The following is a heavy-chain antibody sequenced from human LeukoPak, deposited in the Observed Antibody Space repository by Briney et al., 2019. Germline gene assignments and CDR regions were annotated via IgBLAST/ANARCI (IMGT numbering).Heavy chain of an antibody. D-gene: IGHD1-7*01. CDR2: FSSGGSA. J-gene: IGHJ4*02. CDR3: ARKQTGTMYDV. CDR1: GGSISSSSYY. Sequence: SETLSLTCIVPGGSISSSSYYWAWIRPFPGKGLEWIGTFSSGGSAYYNPSLTCRVSISKDTSDNQFSLRLYSVTAADTAVYYCARKQTGTMYDVWGQGTQVTVSS. V-gene: IGHV4-39*07.